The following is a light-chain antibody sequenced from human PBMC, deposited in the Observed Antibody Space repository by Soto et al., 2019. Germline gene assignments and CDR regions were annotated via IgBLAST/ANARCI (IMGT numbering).Light chain of an antibody. CDR2: RNN. CDR3: AAWDDSLSGPL. Sequence: QSVLTQPPSASGTPGQRVTISCSGSSSNVGSNFVYWYQQLPGTAPRLLIYRNNQRPSGVPDRFAASKSGTSASLAISGLRSEDEADYHCAAWDDSLSGPLFGGGTKLTVI. J-gene: IGLJ2*01. CDR1: SSNVGSNF. V-gene: IGLV1-47*01.